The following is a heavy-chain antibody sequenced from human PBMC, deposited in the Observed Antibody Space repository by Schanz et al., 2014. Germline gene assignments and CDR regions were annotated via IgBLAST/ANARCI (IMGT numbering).Heavy chain of an antibody. Sequence: QVQLVQSGPEVKKPGASVKVSCKASGYTFTNYGFSWVRQAPGQGLEWMGWINTKTGNPTYAQGFTGRFVFSLDTSVSTTHLQITNLKADDTAVYYCARGYCAGTSCPIFDYWGQGTLVTVSS. V-gene: IGHV7-4-1*02. CDR1: GYTFTNYG. CDR2: INTKTGNP. J-gene: IGHJ4*02. D-gene: IGHD2-2*01. CDR3: ARGYCAGTSCPIFDY.